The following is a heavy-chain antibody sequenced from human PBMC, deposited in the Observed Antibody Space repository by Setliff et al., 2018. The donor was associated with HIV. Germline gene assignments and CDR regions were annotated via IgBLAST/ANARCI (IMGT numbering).Heavy chain of an antibody. CDR1: GFTFSSYS. V-gene: IGHV3-48*04. CDR2: ITADSKII. CDR3: ARVALFIVVVVAASRKIITMIVVALDY. J-gene: IGHJ4*02. Sequence: QAGGSLRLSCAASGFTFSSYSMNWVRQAPGKGLEWVAYITADSKIISYAESVKGRFTTSRDNAKNSLYLQMNSLRAEDTAVYYCARVALFIVVVVAASRKIITMIVVALDYWGQGTLVTVSS. D-gene: IGHD2-15*01.